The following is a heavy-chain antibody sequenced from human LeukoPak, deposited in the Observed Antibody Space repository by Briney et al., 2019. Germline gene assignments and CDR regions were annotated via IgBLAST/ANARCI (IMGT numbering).Heavy chain of an antibody. Sequence: PSETLSLTCTVSGGSISGSSYYWGWIRQPPGKGLEWIGNIYYSGSTYYNPSLKSRVTMSVDTSKNQFSLKLSSVTAADTAVYYCAGLRYSYAYESDYWGQGTLVTVSS. CDR1: GGSISGSSYY. CDR2: IYYSGST. CDR3: AGLRYSYAYESDY. V-gene: IGHV4-39*01. J-gene: IGHJ4*02. D-gene: IGHD5-18*01.